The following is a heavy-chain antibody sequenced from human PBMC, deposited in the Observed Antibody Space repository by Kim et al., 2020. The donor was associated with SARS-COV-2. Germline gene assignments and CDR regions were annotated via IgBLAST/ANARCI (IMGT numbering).Heavy chain of an antibody. CDR2: GST. Sequence: GSTNYNPSLKSRVTISVDTSKNQFSLKLSSVTAADTAVYYCARGKSGLGPWGQGTLVTVSS. J-gene: IGHJ5*02. D-gene: IGHD5-12*01. CDR3: ARGKSGLGP. V-gene: IGHV4-34*01.